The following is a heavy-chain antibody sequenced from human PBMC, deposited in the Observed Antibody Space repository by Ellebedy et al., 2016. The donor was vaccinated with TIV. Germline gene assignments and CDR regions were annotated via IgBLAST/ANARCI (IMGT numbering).Heavy chain of an antibody. Sequence: AASVKVSCKASGGTFSSYAISWVRQAPGQGLEWMGRIIPILGIANYAQKFQGRVTITRDTSASTAYMELSSLRSEDTAVYYCASWTNWGTGDLWGRGTLVTVSS. D-gene: IGHD7-27*01. J-gene: IGHJ2*01. CDR2: IIPILGIA. CDR1: GGTFSSYA. V-gene: IGHV1-69*04. CDR3: ASWTNWGTGDL.